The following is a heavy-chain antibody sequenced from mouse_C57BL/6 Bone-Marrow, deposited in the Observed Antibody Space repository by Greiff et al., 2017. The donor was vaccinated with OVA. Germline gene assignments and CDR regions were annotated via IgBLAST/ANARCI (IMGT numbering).Heavy chain of an antibody. J-gene: IGHJ2*01. CDR2: ISSGSSTI. Sequence: EVKLVESGGGLVKPGGSLKLSCAASGFTFSDYGMHWVRQAPEKGLEWVAYISSGSSTIYYADTVKGRFTISRDNAKNTLFMQMTSLRSEDTAMYYCARDPVDLLKGFDYWGQGTTLTVSS. V-gene: IGHV5-17*01. CDR3: ARDPVDLLKGFDY. CDR1: GFTFSDYG. D-gene: IGHD2-1*01.